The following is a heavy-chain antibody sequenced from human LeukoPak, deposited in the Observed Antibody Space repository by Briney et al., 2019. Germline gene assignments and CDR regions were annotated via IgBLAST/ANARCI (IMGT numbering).Heavy chain of an antibody. J-gene: IGHJ4*02. CDR2: IYYSGST. CDR1: GGSISSSSYY. CDR3: AIHRDKYYYEDDY. Sequence: SETLCLTCTVSGGSISSSSYYWGWIRQPPGKGLEWIGSIYYSGSTYYNPSLKSRVTISVDTSKNQFSLKLSSVTAADTAVYYCAIHRDKYYYEDDYWGQGTLVTVSS. D-gene: IGHD3-22*01. V-gene: IGHV4-39*01.